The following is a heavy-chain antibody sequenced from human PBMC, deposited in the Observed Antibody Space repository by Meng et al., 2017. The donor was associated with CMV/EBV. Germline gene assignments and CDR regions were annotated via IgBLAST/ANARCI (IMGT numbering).Heavy chain of an antibody. D-gene: IGHD2-2*02. Sequence: SETLSLTCTVSGGSISSGDYYWSWIRQPPGKGLEWIGYIYYSGSTYYNPSLKSRVTISVDTSKNQFSLKLSSVTAADTAVYYCARVPIVVVPADILVGAFDIWGQGTMVTVSS. CDR2: IYYSGST. CDR1: GGSISSGDYY. CDR3: ARVPIVVVPADILVGAFDI. V-gene: IGHV4-30-4*08. J-gene: IGHJ3*02.